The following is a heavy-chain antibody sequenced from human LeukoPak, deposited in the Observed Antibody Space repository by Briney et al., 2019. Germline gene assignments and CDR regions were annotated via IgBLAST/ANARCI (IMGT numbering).Heavy chain of an antibody. D-gene: IGHD1-14*01. Sequence: PSETLSLTCTVSRGSISSYYWSWIRQPPGKGLEWIGYIYYSGSTNYNPSLKSRVTISVDTSKNQFSLKLSSVTAADTAVYYCARVTAGDHQFLDYWGQGTLVTVSS. CDR2: IYYSGST. CDR3: ARVTAGDHQFLDY. V-gene: IGHV4-59*01. J-gene: IGHJ4*02. CDR1: RGSISSYY.